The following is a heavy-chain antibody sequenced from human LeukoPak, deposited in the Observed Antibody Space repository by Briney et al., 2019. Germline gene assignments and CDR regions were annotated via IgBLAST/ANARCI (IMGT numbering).Heavy chain of an antibody. CDR1: GGSISNYY. D-gene: IGHD2-2*01. CDR3: ARDAGTCSSTSCSDYLDF. V-gene: IGHV4-59*01. J-gene: IGHJ4*02. CDR2: VYYNGVT. Sequence: SETLSLTCTVSGGSISNYYWSWIRQPPGKGLEWIGYVYYNGVTHYNPSLQSRISISVDMSKNQFSLKVTSVTAADTAVYYCARDAGTCSSTSCSDYLDFWGQGTQVTVSS.